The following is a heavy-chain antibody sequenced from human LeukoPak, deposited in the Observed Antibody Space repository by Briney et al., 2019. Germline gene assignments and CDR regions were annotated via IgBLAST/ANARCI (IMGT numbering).Heavy chain of an antibody. CDR2: INHSGST. CDR3: AIQGPPTTYYYGSGSSKRNWFDP. CDR1: GGSFSGYY. V-gene: IGHV4-34*01. D-gene: IGHD3-10*01. J-gene: IGHJ5*02. Sequence: PSETLSLTCAVYGGSFSGYYWSWIRQPPGKGLEWIGEINHSGSTNYNPSLKSRVTISVDTSKNQFSLKLSSVTAADTAVYYCAIQGPPTTYYYGSGSSKRNWFDPWGQGTLVTVSS.